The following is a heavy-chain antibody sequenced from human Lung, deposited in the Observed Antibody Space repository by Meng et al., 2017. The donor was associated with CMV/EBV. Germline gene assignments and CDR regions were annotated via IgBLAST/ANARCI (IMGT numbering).Heavy chain of an antibody. CDR3: ARATTLVRGYVVPYYYVMDA. Sequence: GSLRLSCTVSIDSHRSDYWSWVRLPPGKGLEWIAYIYRSGTTNYNPSLKSRVSISLDRSNNRLSLGLESVTAADTAIYYCARATTLVRGYVVPYYYVMDAWGQGTTVTGSS. J-gene: IGHJ6*02. D-gene: IGHD3-10*01. V-gene: IGHV4-59*01. CDR1: IDSHRSDY. CDR2: IYRSGTT.